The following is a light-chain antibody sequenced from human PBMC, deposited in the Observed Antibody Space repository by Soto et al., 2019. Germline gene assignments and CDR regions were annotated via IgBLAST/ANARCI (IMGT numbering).Light chain of an antibody. Sequence: EIVMTQSPATLSVSPGEKATLSCRASQSVNNNLAWYQQKPGQAPRLLIYFASTRATGIPARFSGSGSGTEFSLTISSLQSDDFAAYYCQQYNGCPRTFGRGTKVETK. V-gene: IGKV3-15*01. CDR3: QQYNGCPRT. J-gene: IGKJ4*01. CDR2: FAS. CDR1: QSVNNN.